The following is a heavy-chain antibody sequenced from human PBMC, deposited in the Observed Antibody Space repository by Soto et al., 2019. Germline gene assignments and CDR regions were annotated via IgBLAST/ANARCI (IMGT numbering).Heavy chain of an antibody. CDR1: GGSISSGDYY. V-gene: IGHV4-30-4*01. CDR2: IYYSGTT. Sequence: SSETLSLTCTVSGGSISSGDYYWSWIRQPPGKGLEWIGYIYYSGTTYYNPSLKSRVTISVDTSKNQFSLKVSSVTAADTAVYYCARPPIPLPPHYYYGMDVWGQGTTVTVSS. D-gene: IGHD2-2*02. J-gene: IGHJ6*02. CDR3: ARPPIPLPPHYYYGMDV.